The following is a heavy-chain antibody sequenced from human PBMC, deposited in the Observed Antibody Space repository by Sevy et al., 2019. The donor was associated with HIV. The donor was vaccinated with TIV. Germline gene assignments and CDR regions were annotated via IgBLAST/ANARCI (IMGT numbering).Heavy chain of an antibody. J-gene: IGHJ4*02. V-gene: IGHV3-48*03. Sequence: GGSLRLSCAASGFTFSSYEMIWVRQAPGRGLEWVSYISNTGRTIYYSDSVRGGFTVSRNNAKNSLYLHMNSLRAEDAATYYCASDLPPSATTVAHFDYWGRGTLVNVSS. CDR2: ISNTGRTI. CDR1: GFTFSSYE. CDR3: ASDLPPSATTVAHFDY. D-gene: IGHD4-17*01.